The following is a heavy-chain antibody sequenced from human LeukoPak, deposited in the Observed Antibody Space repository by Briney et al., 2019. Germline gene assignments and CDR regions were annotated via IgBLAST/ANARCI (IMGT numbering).Heavy chain of an antibody. Sequence: GGSLRLSCAASGFTFSTYSMNWVRQAPGKGLEWVSSINSSSTYIHYADSVKGRFAISRDNAKNSWYLQMNSLRAEHTAVYYCARDSSIQSWDRWGEGTLVTVSA. CDR3: ARDSSIQSWDR. D-gene: IGHD1-14*01. V-gene: IGHV3-21*01. J-gene: IGHJ4*02. CDR2: INSSSTYI. CDR1: GFTFSTYS.